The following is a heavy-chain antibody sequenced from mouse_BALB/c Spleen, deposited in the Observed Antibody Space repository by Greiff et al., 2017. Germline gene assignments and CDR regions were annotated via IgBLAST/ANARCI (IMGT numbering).Heavy chain of an antibody. CDR1: GYTFTNYW. Sequence: VQLQQSGAELVRPGTSVKISCKASGYTFTNYWVGWVKQRPGHGLEWIGDIYPGGGYTNSNEKFKGKATLTADTSSSTSYMQLSSLTSGDSAVYFCARRGMDYWGQGTSVTVSS. V-gene: IGHV1-63*02. CDR3: ARRGMDY. J-gene: IGHJ4*01. CDR2: IYPGGGYT.